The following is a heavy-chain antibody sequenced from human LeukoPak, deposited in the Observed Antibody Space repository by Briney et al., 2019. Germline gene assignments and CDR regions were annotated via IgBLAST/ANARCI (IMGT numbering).Heavy chain of an antibody. CDR1: GFTFSSYE. D-gene: IGHD3-16*01. V-gene: IGHV3-48*03. CDR2: ISSSATII. CDR3: AKTRSRNMITFGGVENWFDP. Sequence: GGSLRLSCAASGFTFSSYEMNWVRQAPGKGLEWVSYISSSATIIYYADSVKGRFTISRDTSKNTLYLQMNSLRAEDTAVYYCAKTRSRNMITFGGVENWFDPWGQGTLVTVSS. J-gene: IGHJ5*02.